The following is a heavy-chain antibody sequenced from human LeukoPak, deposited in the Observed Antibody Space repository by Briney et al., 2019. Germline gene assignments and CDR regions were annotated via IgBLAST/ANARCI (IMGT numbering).Heavy chain of an antibody. CDR3: ARSSGSYPEFDY. V-gene: IGHV4-59*01. CDR2: IYYSGST. Sequence: SETLSLTCTVSGGSISSYYWSWIRQPPGKGLEWIGYIYYSGSTNYNPSLKSRVTISVDTSKNQFSLKLSSVTAADTAAYYCARSSGSYPEFDYWGQGTLVTVSS. D-gene: IGHD1-26*01. CDR1: GGSISSYY. J-gene: IGHJ4*02.